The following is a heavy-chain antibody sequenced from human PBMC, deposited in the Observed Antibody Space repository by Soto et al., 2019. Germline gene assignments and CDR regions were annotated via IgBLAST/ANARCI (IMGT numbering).Heavy chain of an antibody. Sequence: QVQLQESGPGLVKPSETLSLTCTVSGGSVSSGSYYWSWIRQPPGKGLEWIGYIYYSGSTNYNPSLNSRVTISVDTSKNQFSLKLSSVTAADTAVYYCARDSYGMDVWGQGTTVTVSS. CDR1: GGSVSSGSYY. CDR2: IYYSGST. J-gene: IGHJ6*02. CDR3: ARDSYGMDV. V-gene: IGHV4-61*01.